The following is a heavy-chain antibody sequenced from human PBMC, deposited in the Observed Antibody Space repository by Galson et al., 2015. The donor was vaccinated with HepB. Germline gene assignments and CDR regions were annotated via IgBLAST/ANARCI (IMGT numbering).Heavy chain of an antibody. D-gene: IGHD4-11*01. CDR1: GGTFSSYA. CDR3: ASSSLQYFLHLDY. CDR2: IIPIFGTA. V-gene: IGHV1-69*13. J-gene: IGHJ4*02. Sequence: SVKVSCKASGGTFSSYAISWVRQAPGQGLEWMGGIIPIFGTANYAQKFQGRVTITADESTSTAYMELSSLRSEDTAVYYCASSSLQYFLHLDYWGQGTLVTVSS.